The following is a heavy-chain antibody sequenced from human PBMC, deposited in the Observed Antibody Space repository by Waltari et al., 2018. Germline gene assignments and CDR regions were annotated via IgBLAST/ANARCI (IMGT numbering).Heavy chain of an antibody. CDR2: SFVGGGES. CDR3: AKDAFGNTYLDH. V-gene: IGHV3-30*19. CDR1: GFSLGTYG. D-gene: IGHD3-10*01. Sequence: QVQLVESGGGVVQPGMSLRLSCAASGFSLGTYGMDWVGQAPGKGLGWGAISFVGGGESFYADSVRGRFTISRDNSKNTLYLDINSLRLDDTAIYYCAKDAFGNTYLDHWGQGTLVTVSS. J-gene: IGHJ4*02.